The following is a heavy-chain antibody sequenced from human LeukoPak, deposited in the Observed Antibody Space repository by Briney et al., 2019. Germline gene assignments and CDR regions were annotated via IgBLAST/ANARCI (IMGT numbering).Heavy chain of an antibody. Sequence: ETLSLTCTVSGDSISGSSYYWCWIRQPPGKGLEWIGSIHYSGSTQYNPSLKSRLTTSIDTSKNHFSLKLTSVSAADTAVYYCARVGHRDEDHFDYWGQGALVTVSS. V-gene: IGHV4-39*02. CDR1: GDSISGSSYY. CDR2: IHYSGST. D-gene: IGHD5-24*01. J-gene: IGHJ4*02. CDR3: ARVGHRDEDHFDY.